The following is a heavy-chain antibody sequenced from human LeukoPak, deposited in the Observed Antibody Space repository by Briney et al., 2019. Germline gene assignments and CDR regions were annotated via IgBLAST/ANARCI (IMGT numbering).Heavy chain of an antibody. V-gene: IGHV1-2*02. CDR1: GYTFTGYY. D-gene: IGHD1-7*01. CDR3: ARSPASITGTTRPSMIAFDI. CDR2: INPNSGGT. Sequence: ASVRVSCKASGYTFTGYYMHWVRQAPGQGLEWMGWINPNSGGTNYAQKFQGRVTMTRDTSISTAYMELSRLRSDDTAVYYCARSPASITGTTRPSMIAFDIWGQGTMVTVSS. J-gene: IGHJ3*02.